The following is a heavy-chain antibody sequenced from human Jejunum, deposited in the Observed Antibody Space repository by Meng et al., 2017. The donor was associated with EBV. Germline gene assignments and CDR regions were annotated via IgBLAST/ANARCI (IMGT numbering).Heavy chain of an antibody. CDR3: ARGNGYSFKV. J-gene: IGHJ4*02. D-gene: IGHD5-18*01. CDR1: GFTFSDYG. V-gene: IGHV3-30*03. CDR2: ITHDGTYK. Sequence: HLVWSGGGVGQPGGSLRLSCAASGFTFSDYGMYWVRQAPGKGLEWLAVITHDGTYKYYGDSVKGRFTISRDNSKNTLYVQMKSLSAEDTAVYYCARGNGYSFKVWGQGTLVTVSS.